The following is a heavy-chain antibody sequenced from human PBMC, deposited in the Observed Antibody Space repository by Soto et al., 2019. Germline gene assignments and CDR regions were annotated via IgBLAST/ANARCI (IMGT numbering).Heavy chain of an antibody. CDR1: GFSLSTSGVG. Sequence: QITLKESGPTLVNPTQTLALTCTFSGFSLSTSGVGVGWIRQAPGKALEWLAITYWDDDKRYRPSLKSRLTIIKDTSKSQVILILTNMDPVDTATYYCAHALRRRDCSGGRCYWFDYWGQGTLVTVSS. CDR2: TYWDDDK. CDR3: AHALRRRDCSGGRCYWFDY. V-gene: IGHV2-5*02. D-gene: IGHD2-15*01. J-gene: IGHJ4*02.